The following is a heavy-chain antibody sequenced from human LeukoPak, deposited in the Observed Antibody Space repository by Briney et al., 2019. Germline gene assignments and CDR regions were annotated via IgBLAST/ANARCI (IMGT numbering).Heavy chain of an antibody. D-gene: IGHD3-3*02. Sequence: GGSLRLSCAASGFTFSSYSMNWVRQAPGKGLEYVSSISRNGGRTYYANYVKGRFAISRDDSMNTLYLQMGSLRTEDMAVYYCARGSIYRPLDYWGQGTLVTVSS. CDR1: GFTFSSYS. V-gene: IGHV3-64*01. CDR2: ISRNGGRT. CDR3: ARGSIYRPLDY. J-gene: IGHJ4*02.